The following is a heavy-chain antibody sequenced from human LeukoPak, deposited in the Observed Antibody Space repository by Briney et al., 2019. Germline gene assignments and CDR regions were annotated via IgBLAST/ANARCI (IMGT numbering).Heavy chain of an antibody. J-gene: IGHJ6*02. CDR3: ARDRIFGSGSYYYGMDV. D-gene: IGHD3-10*01. Sequence: SETLSLTCTVSGGSISSYYWSWIRQPPGKGLEWIGYIYYSGSTNYNPSLKSRVTISVDTSKNQFSLKLRSVTAADTAVYYCARDRIFGSGSYYYGMDVWGQGTTVTVSS. CDR2: IYYSGST. V-gene: IGHV4-59*01. CDR1: GGSISSYY.